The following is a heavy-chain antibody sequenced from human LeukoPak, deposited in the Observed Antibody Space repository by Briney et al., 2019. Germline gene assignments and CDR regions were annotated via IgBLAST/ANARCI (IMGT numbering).Heavy chain of an antibody. J-gene: IGHJ4*02. D-gene: IGHD3-10*01. CDR1: GGSISSSSYY. V-gene: IGHV4-39*07. Sequence: LETLSLTCTVSGGSISSSSYYWGWIRQPPGKGLEWIGSIFYSGSTYYNPSLKSRVTISVDTSKKEFSLKLSSVTAADTAVYYCAAGEPPDYWGQGTLVTVSS. CDR3: AAGEPPDY. CDR2: IFYSGST.